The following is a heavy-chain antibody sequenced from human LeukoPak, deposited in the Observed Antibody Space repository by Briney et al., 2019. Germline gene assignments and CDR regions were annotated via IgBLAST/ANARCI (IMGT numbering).Heavy chain of an antibody. V-gene: IGHV3-9*03. Sequence: GGSLRLSCAASGFTFDDYAMHWVRQAPRKGLEWVSGISWNSGSIGYADSVKGRFTISRDNAKNSLYLQMNSLRAEDMALYYCAKGGYSSRGAFDIWGQGTMVTVSS. D-gene: IGHD6-13*01. J-gene: IGHJ3*02. CDR1: GFTFDDYA. CDR3: AKGGYSSRGAFDI. CDR2: ISWNSGSI.